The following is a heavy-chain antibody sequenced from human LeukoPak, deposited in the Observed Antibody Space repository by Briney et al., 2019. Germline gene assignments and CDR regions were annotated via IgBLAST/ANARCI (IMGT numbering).Heavy chain of an antibody. CDR1: GGAISSGSYY. CDR3: ARTGYQLLYGAFDY. CDR2: IYTSGST. V-gene: IGHV4-61*02. J-gene: IGHJ4*02. D-gene: IGHD2-2*02. Sequence: SQTLSLTCTVSGGAISSGSYYWSWSRPPAGKGLEWVGRIYTSGSTNYNPSLKSRVTISVDTSKNQFSLKLSSVTAADTAVYYCARTGYQLLYGAFDYWGQGTLVTVSS.